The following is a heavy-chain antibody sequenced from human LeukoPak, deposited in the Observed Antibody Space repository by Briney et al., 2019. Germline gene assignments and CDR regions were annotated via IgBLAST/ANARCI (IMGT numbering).Heavy chain of an antibody. CDR2: IYYSGST. J-gene: IGHJ4*02. Sequence: PSETLSLTCIVSGGSISSGGYYWSWIRQHPGKGLEWIGYIYYSGSTYYNPSLKSRVTISVDTSKNQFSLKLSSVTAADTAVYYCARTSGYYPAFDYWGQGTLVTVSS. CDR3: ARTSGYYPAFDY. D-gene: IGHD3-22*01. V-gene: IGHV4-31*03. CDR1: GGSISSGGYY.